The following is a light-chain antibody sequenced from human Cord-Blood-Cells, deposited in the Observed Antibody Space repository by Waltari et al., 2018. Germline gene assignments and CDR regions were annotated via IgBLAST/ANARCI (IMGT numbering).Light chain of an antibody. CDR2: EVS. CDR1: SSYVCGSNY. J-gene: IGLJ3*02. Sequence: QSALTQPASVSGSPGQSITLSCTGTSSYVCGSNYVSWYQQHLGKAPKLMIYEVSKRRSGVANRCAGAKAGNTASLTSSVLQAEDEADYYCSSYTSSTPWVFGGGTKLTVL. V-gene: IGLV2-14*01. CDR3: SSYTSSTPWV.